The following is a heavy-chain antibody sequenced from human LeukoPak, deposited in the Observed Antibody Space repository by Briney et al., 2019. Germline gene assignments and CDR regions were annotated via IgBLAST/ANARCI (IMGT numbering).Heavy chain of an antibody. CDR1: GGTFSSYA. Sequence: SVKVSCKASGGTFSSYAISWVRQAPGQGLEWMGRIIPILGIANYAQKFQGRVTITADKSTSTAYMELSSLRSEDTAVYYCARVLSVCSGGSCYVYYYGMDVWGQGTTVTVSS. CDR3: ARVLSVCSGGSCYVYYYGMDV. V-gene: IGHV1-69*04. CDR2: IIPILGIA. J-gene: IGHJ6*02. D-gene: IGHD2-15*01.